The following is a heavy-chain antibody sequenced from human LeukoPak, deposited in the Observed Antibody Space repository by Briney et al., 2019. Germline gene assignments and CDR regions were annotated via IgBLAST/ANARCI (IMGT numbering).Heavy chain of an antibody. D-gene: IGHD5-18*01. CDR1: GYNFNRYA. CDR3: ARVADTSMVTPGFDS. CDR2: VSTPNGDT. V-gene: IGHV1-18*01. Sequence: ASVKVSCKTSGYNFNRYAITWVRQAPGQGLEWMGWVSTPNGDTNYAETFQGRVAMTTDTVTKTAYMELRRLRSGDTAIYFCARVADTSMVTPGFDSWGQGTLVTVSS. J-gene: IGHJ4*02.